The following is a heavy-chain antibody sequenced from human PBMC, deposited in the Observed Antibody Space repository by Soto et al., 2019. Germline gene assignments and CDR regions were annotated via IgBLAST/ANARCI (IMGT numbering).Heavy chain of an antibody. CDR1: GFTFSTYS. V-gene: IGHV3-21*01. D-gene: IGHD3-9*01. CDR3: ARDYFYCLSDYYGIDV. J-gene: IGHJ6*02. CDR2: ISGSSSYI. Sequence: GGSLRLSCAASGFTFSTYSMNWVRQGPGKGLEWVSSISGSSSYIYYADSVKGRFTISRDNAKNSLYLQMNSLRAEDTAVYYCARDYFYCLSDYYGIDVWGQGTTVTVSS.